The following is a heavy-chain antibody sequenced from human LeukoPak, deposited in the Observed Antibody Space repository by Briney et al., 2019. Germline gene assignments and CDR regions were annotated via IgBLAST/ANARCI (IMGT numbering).Heavy chain of an antibody. J-gene: IGHJ4*02. CDR1: GISLSNYA. D-gene: IGHD3-10*01. Sequence: GGSLRLSCVVSGISLSNYAMTWVRQAPGKGLEWVSYTSERGGSTTYADSVKGRFTISRDTSLNTLYLQMNNLRAEDTAVYFCAKRGVVIRGLLVIGYHQEAYHYDFWGQGVLVTVSS. CDR3: AKRGVVIRGLLVIGYHQEAYHYDF. V-gene: IGHV3-23*01. CDR2: TSERGGST.